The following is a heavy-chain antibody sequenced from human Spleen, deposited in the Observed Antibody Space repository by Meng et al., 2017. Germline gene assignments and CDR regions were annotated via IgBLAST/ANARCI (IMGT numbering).Heavy chain of an antibody. Sequence: GESLKISCAASGFTVSSNEMSWVRQAPGKGLEWVSSISGDSTYYADSGKGRFTISRDNSKNTLYLQMNSLRAEDTAVYYCARVVLMVYAIVWEVDNWFDPWGQGTLVTVSS. CDR3: ARVVLMVYAIVWEVDNWFDP. CDR1: GFTVSSNE. V-gene: IGHV3-38-3*01. J-gene: IGHJ5*02. D-gene: IGHD2-8*01. CDR2: ISGDST.